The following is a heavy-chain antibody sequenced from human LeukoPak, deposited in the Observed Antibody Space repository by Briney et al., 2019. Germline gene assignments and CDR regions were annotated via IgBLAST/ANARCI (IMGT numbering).Heavy chain of an antibody. J-gene: IGHJ3*02. CDR3: AKDIHPTVVVGAFDI. CDR2: ISWDGGST. Sequence: GGSLRLSCAASGFTFDDYAMHWVRQAPGKGLEWVSLISWDGGSTYYADSVKGRFTISRDNSKNSLYLQMNSLRAEDTALYYCAKDIHPTVVVGAFDIWGLGTMVTVSS. CDR1: GFTFDDYA. D-gene: IGHD4-23*01. V-gene: IGHV3-43D*03.